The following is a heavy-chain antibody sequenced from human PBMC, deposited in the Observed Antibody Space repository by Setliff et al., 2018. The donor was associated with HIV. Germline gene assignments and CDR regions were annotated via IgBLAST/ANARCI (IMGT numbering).Heavy chain of an antibody. J-gene: IGHJ4*02. CDR3: VSSQSPQDRAVIIGGL. CDR1: GFTFNHYG. CDR2: IWFDGANK. D-gene: IGHD3-10*01. Sequence: GGSLRLSCAASGFTFNHYGMHWVRLAPGKGLEWVAYIWFDGANKYYDDSGKGRLFITRDNSRNTLHLQMNSLRLDETAVSYCVSSQSPQDRAVIIGGLWGQGNPGHRLL. V-gene: IGHV3-30*02.